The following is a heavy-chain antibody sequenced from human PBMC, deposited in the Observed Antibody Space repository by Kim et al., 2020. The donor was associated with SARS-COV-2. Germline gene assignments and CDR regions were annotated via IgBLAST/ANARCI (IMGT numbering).Heavy chain of an antibody. V-gene: IGHV3-30*04. CDR1: GFTFSSYA. CDR3: ARVARGVAAAREPRKRSYYYYGMDV. CDR2: ISYDGSNK. Sequence: GGSLRLSCAASGFTFSSYAMHWVRQAPGKGLEWVAVISYDGSNKYYADSVKGRFTISRDNSKNTLYLQMNSLRAEDTAVYYCARVARGVAAAREPRKRSYYYYGMDVWGQGTTVTVSS. D-gene: IGHD6-13*01. J-gene: IGHJ6*02.